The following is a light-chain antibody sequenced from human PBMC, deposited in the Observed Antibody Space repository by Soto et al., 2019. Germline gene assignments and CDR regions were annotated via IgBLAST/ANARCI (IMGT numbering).Light chain of an antibody. J-gene: IGLJ2*01. Sequence: QTVVTQPPSVSGAPGQRVTISCTGSSSNFGSSYDVHWYRQLPGTAPKLLIYGNNNRPSGVPDRFSGSKSGTSASLAITGLQAEDEADYYCQSYDSGLYVEFGGGTKLTVL. CDR1: SSNFGSSYD. V-gene: IGLV1-40*01. CDR3: QSYDSGLYVE. CDR2: GNN.